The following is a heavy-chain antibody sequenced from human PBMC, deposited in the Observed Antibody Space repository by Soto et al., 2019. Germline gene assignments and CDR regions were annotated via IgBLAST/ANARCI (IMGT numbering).Heavy chain of an antibody. CDR1: GYTFTDYY. CDR2: INPNSGGT. D-gene: IGHD3-22*01. V-gene: IGHV1-2*02. J-gene: IGHJ4*02. CDR3: ARGGNSGYYYE. Sequence: QVQLVQSGAEVKKPGASVKVSCKASGYTFTDYYIHWVRQAPGQGLEWMGWINPNSGGTKYAQKFQGRVTMTRDTSIGIVYMEVSRLTSDDTAVYSCARGGNSGYYYEWGQGTLVSVSS.